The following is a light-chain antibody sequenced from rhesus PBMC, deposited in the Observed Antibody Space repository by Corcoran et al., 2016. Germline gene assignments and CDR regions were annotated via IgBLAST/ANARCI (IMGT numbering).Light chain of an antibody. J-gene: IGKJ4*01. Sequence: EIVLTQSPATLSLSPGERATLSCRASQSVSSNLAWYQQKPGQAPRPLIYDASSRATGIPDRFSGSGSGTDFTLTINSLEPEDVGVFYCQQYSNWPLTFGGVTKVELK. CDR2: DAS. CDR1: QSVSSN. V-gene: IGKV3-35*01. CDR3: QQYSNWPLT.